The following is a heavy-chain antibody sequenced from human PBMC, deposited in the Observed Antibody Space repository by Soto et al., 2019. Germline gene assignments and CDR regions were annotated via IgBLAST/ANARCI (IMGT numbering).Heavy chain of an antibody. CDR1: GGSISSSSYY. J-gene: IGHJ6*02. D-gene: IGHD6-13*01. CDR3: ARDNWHGYAGGWSSRGYGMDV. CDR2: IYYSGST. V-gene: IGHV4-39*02. Sequence: PSETLSLTCTVSGGSISSSSYYWGWIRQPPGKGLEWIGSIYYSGSTYYNPSLKSRVTISVDTSKNQFSLKLSSVTAADTAVYYCARDNWHGYAGGWSSRGYGMDVWGQGTTVTVSS.